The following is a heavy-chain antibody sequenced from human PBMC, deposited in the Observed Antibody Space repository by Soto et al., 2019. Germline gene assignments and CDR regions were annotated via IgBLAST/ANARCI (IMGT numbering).Heavy chain of an antibody. CDR1: GFTFSSYA. D-gene: IGHD3-16*02. CDR2: INGSGGST. V-gene: IGHV3-23*01. J-gene: IGHJ4*02. Sequence: EVQLLESGGGLVQPGGALRLSCAASGFTFSSYAMSWVRQAPGKGREWVSAINGSGGSTYYADSVKGRFTISRDNSKNTLYMQMNSLRAEETAVYYCAKELIWGSYRPDYWGQRTLVTASS. CDR3: AKELIWGSYRPDY.